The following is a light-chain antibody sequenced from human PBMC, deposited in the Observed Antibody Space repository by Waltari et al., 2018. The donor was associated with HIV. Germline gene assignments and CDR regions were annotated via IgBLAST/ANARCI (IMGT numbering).Light chain of an antibody. CDR1: QGITDH. V-gene: IGKV1-27*01. Sequence: DIQMTQSPSFLSASVGDRVTLTCRASQGITDHLAWYQQKPGKVPKLLIYAASTLQSGVPSRFSGRGSGTHFTLTIDSLQPEDVATYYCQKYNTVPLTFGGGTKVEIK. CDR3: QKYNTVPLT. CDR2: AAS. J-gene: IGKJ4*01.